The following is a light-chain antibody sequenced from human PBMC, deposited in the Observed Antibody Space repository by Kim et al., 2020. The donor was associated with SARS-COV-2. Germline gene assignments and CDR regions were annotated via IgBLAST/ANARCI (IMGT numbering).Light chain of an antibody. Sequence: QSVLTQPPSVSGAPGQRVTITCTGTDSNIGAGYDVHWYQQLPGTAPTLLIYSNRNRPSGVPARFSGSKSGTSASLAITGLQPEDEADYFCQSSSLTGYVFGTGTKVTVL. CDR1: DSNIGAGYD. J-gene: IGLJ1*01. V-gene: IGLV1-40*01. CDR2: SNR. CDR3: QSSSLTGYV.